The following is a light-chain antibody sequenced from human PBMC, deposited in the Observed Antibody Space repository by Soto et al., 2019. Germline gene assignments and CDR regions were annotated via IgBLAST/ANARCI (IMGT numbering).Light chain of an antibody. V-gene: IGKV3-15*01. J-gene: IGKJ4*01. Sequence: EIVMTQSPATLSVSPGERATLSCRASQSVSRNLAWYQQKPGQAPRLLIYGASTRATGIPARFSGSGSGTDFTLTISSLQSEDFAVYYCQQYNNWLTFGGGTKVEIK. CDR2: GAS. CDR3: QQYNNWLT. CDR1: QSVSRN.